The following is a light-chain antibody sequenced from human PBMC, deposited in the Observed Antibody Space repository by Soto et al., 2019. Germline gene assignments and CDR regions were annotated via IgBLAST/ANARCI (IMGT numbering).Light chain of an antibody. J-gene: IGKJ1*01. Sequence: DIQMTQSPSTLYASVGDRVTIACRASQSSSSWLAWDQQKPGKAPNLLIYKASTFENGVPSRFSGRGSGAEFTLTVCSLQPDDSATYYSRRYATYPWTLGQGTKGAIK. CDR3: RRYATYPWT. CDR2: KAS. CDR1: QSSSSW. V-gene: IGKV1-5*03.